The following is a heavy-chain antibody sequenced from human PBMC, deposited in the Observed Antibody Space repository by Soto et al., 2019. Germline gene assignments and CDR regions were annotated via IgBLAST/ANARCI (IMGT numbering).Heavy chain of an antibody. CDR1: GFTFTNYG. D-gene: IGHD1-26*01. Sequence: VQLVESGGGVVQPGRSLRLACAASGFTFTNYGMHWVRQAPGKGLEWVAVIWSDGSNKYYADSVKGRFTISKDNSQNTLYLQMNNLRAEDTAMYYCTRDPYGGSRYYFDSWGQGTLVTVSS. V-gene: IGHV3-33*01. CDR2: IWSDGSNK. CDR3: TRDPYGGSRYYFDS. J-gene: IGHJ4*02.